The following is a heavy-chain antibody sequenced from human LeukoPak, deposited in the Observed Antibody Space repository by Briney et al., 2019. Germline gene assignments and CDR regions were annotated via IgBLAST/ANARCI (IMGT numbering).Heavy chain of an antibody. CDR3: ARELDTAFDY. D-gene: IGHD5-18*01. V-gene: IGHV3-23*01. J-gene: IGHJ4*02. CDR1: GFTFSSYA. Sequence: GGSLRLSCAASGFTFSSYAMGWVRHAPGEGLEWVSAISGSGGSTYYADSVKGRFTISRDNSKNTLYLQMSSLRAEDTAVYYCARELDTAFDYWGQGTLVTVSS. CDR2: ISGSGGST.